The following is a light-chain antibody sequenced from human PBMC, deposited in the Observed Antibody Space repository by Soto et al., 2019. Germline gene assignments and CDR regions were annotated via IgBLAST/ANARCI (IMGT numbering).Light chain of an antibody. J-gene: IGKJ4*01. V-gene: IGKV3-15*01. CDR1: QSVSSN. CDR2: GAS. CDR3: QQYNNWPPS. Sequence: DIVITQSRITLSVSPGERATLSCRASQSVSSNLAWYQQKPGQAPRLLIYGASTRATGIPARFSGSGSGTEFTLTISSLQSEDFAVYFCQQYNNWPPSFGGGTKVDI.